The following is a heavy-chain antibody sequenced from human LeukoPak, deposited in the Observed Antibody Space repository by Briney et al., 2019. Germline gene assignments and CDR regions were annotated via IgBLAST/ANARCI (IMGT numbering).Heavy chain of an antibody. D-gene: IGHD3-3*01. J-gene: IGHJ6*04. CDR1: GFTFDDYT. CDR2: ISWDGGST. Sequence: GGSLRLSCAASGFTFDDYTMHWVRQAPGKGLEWVSLISWDGGSTYYADSVKGRFTISRDKSKNSLYLQMNSLRTEDTALYYCAKDRTLRFLEWLMDVWGKGTTVTVSS. V-gene: IGHV3-43*01. CDR3: AKDRTLRFLEWLMDV.